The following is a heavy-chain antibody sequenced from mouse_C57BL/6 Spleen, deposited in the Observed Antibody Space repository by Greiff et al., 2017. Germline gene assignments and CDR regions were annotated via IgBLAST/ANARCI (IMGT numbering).Heavy chain of an antibody. CDR1: GFTFSSYA. CDR2: ISSGGDYI. CDR3: TRANYYGSRGGYFDY. Sequence: VQLKESGEGLVKPGGSLKLSCAASGFTFSSYAMSWVRQTPEKRLEWVAYISSGGDYIYYADTVKGRFTISRDNARNTLYLQMSSLKSEDTAMYYCTRANYYGSRGGYFDYWGQGTTLTVSS. V-gene: IGHV5-9-1*02. D-gene: IGHD1-1*01. J-gene: IGHJ2*01.